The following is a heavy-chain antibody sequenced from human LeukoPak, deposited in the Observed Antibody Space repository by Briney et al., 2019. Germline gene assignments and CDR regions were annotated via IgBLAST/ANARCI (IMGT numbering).Heavy chain of an antibody. J-gene: IGHJ3*02. CDR2: IIPILGIA. D-gene: IGHD3-22*01. V-gene: IGHV1-69*02. Sequence: KVSCKASGGTFSSYTISWVRQAPGQGLEWMGRIIPILGIANYAQKFQGRVTITADKSTSTAYMEMSRLRSEDTAVYYCARALMIVGAFDIWGQGTMVTVSS. CDR1: GGTFSSYT. CDR3: ARALMIVGAFDI.